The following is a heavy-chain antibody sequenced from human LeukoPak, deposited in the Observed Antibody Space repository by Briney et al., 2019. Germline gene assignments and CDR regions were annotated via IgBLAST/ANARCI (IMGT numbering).Heavy chain of an antibody. CDR3: AREKPYGDYAPGDF. V-gene: IGHV3-48*01. Sequence: PGGSLRLSCAASGFTFNRFSMNWVREGPGKGLEWISYISSSSSSIHYADSVKGRFTISRDNAKNSLYLQMNSLRAEDTGVYYCAREKPYGDYAPGDFWGQGTLVTVSS. D-gene: IGHD4-17*01. J-gene: IGHJ4*02. CDR1: GFTFNRFS. CDR2: ISSSSSSI.